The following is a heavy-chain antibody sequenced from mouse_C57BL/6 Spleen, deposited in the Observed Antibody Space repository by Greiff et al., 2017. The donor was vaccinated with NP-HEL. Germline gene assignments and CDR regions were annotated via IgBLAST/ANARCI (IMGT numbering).Heavy chain of an antibody. V-gene: IGHV14-3*01. Sequence: EVQLQQSVAELVRPGASVKLSCTASGFNIKNPYMHWVKQRPEQGLEWIGRIDPANGNTKYAPKFQGKATITADTSSNTAYLQLSSLTSEDTAIYYCASQLGVNYFDYWGQGTTLTVSS. CDR1: GFNIKNPY. CDR3: ASQLGVNYFDY. D-gene: IGHD4-1*02. CDR2: IDPANGNT. J-gene: IGHJ2*01.